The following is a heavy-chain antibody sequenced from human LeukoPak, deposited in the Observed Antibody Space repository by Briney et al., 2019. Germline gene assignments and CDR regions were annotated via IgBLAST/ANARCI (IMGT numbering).Heavy chain of an antibody. CDR1: GFTFSNYA. J-gene: IGHJ4*02. Sequence: GGSLRLSCVASGFTFSNYAMSRVRQAPGKGLEWVSAISGSGGSTYYADSVKGRFTISRDNPKNTLYLQMNSLRAEDTAVYYCAKPIQLWSPFDYWGQGTLVTVSS. CDR3: AKPIQLWSPFDY. CDR2: ISGSGGST. D-gene: IGHD5-18*01. V-gene: IGHV3-23*01.